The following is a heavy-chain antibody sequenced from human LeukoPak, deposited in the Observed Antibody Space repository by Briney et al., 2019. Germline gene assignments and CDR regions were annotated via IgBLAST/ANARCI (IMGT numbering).Heavy chain of an antibody. Sequence: PGGSLRLSCAASGFTXSSNYMSWVRQAPGKGLEWVSVIYSDDRTYYADSVKGRFTISRHTSKKTLYLQMNSLRAEDTAVYYCAREVMAKRRAFDIWGQGTVVTVSS. V-gene: IGHV3-53*04. J-gene: IGHJ3*02. CDR1: GFTXSSNY. CDR3: AREVMAKRRAFDI. CDR2: IYSDDRT. D-gene: IGHD2-8*01.